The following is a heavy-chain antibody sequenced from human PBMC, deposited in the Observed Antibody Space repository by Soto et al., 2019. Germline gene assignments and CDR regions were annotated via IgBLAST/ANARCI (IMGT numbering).Heavy chain of an antibody. V-gene: IGHV3-7*01. CDR1: GFTFSNYL. J-gene: IGHJ4*02. CDR3: AKSALTGFDF. CDR2: INKDGGEK. Sequence: EVPLVDSGGGLVQPGGSLRLSCAASGFTFSNYLMNWVRQAPGKGLEWVANINKDGGEKYYVDSVRGRFAISRDNAKNSLYLQMNSVRAEDTAVYYCAKSALTGFDFWGRGTLVTVSS. D-gene: IGHD3-9*01.